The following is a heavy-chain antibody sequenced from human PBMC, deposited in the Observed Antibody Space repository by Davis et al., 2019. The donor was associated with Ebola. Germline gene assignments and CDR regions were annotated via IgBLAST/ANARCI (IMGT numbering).Heavy chain of an antibody. V-gene: IGHV4-34*01. D-gene: IGHD6-6*01. J-gene: IGHJ4*02. Sequence: SETLSLTCTVSGGSISSYYWNWIRQPPGKGLEWIGQINHSGTTNYNPSLKSRVIISVDTSKNQFSLKVNSVTAADTAVYYCARGLGEYSRSFDYWGQGNLVTVSS. CDR2: INHSGTT. CDR3: ARGLGEYSRSFDY. CDR1: GGSISSYY.